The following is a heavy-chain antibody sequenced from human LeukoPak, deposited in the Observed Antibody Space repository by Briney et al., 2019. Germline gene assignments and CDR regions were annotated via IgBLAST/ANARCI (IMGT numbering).Heavy chain of an antibody. CDR2: ISYDGSNK. CDR1: GFTFSSYG. D-gene: IGHD2-2*01. J-gene: IGHJ4*02. V-gene: IGHV3-30*18. CDR3: AKDPSDIVVVPAAIDY. Sequence: GRSLRLSCAASGFTFSSYGMHWVRQAPGKGLEWVVVISYDGSNKYYADSVKSRFTISRDNSKNTLYLQMNSLRAEDTAVYYCAKDPSDIVVVPAAIDYWGQGTLVTVSS.